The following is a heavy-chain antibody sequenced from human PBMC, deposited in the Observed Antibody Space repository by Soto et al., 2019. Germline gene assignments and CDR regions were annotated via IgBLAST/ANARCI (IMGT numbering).Heavy chain of an antibody. CDR1: GGSFRGSY. Sequence: XGSLSLRCAVYGGSFRGSYWGWIRQPPGKGLEWIGEINHSGSTNYNPPLKSRVTISVDTSKNQFSLKLSSVTAADTAVYYCARGKQITTFGVVYYYYGMDVWGQGTTVTVSS. D-gene: IGHD3-3*01. CDR2: INHSGST. J-gene: IGHJ6*02. V-gene: IGHV4-34*01. CDR3: ARGKQITTFGVVYYYYGMDV.